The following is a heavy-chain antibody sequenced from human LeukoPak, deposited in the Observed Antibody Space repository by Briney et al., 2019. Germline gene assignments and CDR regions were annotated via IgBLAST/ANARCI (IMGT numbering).Heavy chain of an antibody. J-gene: IGHJ6*02. V-gene: IGHV4-31*03. Sequence: SETLSLTCTVSGGSISSGGYYWSWIRQHPGKGLEWIGYIYYSGSTYYNPSLKSRVTISVDTSKNQFSLKLSSVTAADTAVYYCARASWYSSSWYSWDYYYGMDVWGQGTTVTVSS. D-gene: IGHD6-13*01. CDR3: ARASWYSSSWYSWDYYYGMDV. CDR2: IYYSGST. CDR1: GGSISSGGYY.